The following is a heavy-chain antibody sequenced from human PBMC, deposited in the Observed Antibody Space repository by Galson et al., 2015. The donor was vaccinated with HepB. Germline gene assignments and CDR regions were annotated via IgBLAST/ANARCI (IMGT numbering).Heavy chain of an antibody. D-gene: IGHD7-27*01. V-gene: IGHV6-1*01. CDR3: ARMGSFEMLTGYYFDY. J-gene: IGHJ4*02. Sequence: CAISGDSVSSNSAAWNWIRQSPSRGLEWLGRIYYRSKWYNDYAVSVKSRITINPDTSKNQFSLQLNSVTPEDTAVYYCARMGSFEMLTGYYFDYWGQGTLVTVSS. CDR1: GDSVSSNSAA. CDR2: IYYRSKWYN.